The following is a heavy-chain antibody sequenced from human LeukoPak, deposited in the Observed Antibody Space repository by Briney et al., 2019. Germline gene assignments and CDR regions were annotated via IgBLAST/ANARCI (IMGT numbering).Heavy chain of an antibody. CDR3: AFTPQGYCSSTSCYELDY. D-gene: IGHD2-2*01. V-gene: IGHV1-24*01. J-gene: IGHJ4*02. Sequence: ASVKVSCKVSGYTLTELSMHWVRQAPGKGLEWMGGFDPEDGETIYAQKFQGRVTMTEDTSTDTAYMELSSLRSEDTAVYYCAFTPQGYCSSTSCYELDYWGQGTLVTVSS. CDR1: GYTLTELS. CDR2: FDPEDGET.